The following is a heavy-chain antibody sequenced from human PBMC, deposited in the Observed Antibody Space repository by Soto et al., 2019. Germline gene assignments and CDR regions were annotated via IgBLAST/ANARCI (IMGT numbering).Heavy chain of an antibody. Sequence: GGSLRLSCAASGFIFENFGMSWVRQAPGKGLEWISSISGSGFKKYYADSVKGRFTISRDNSESTVYLELNNLSAEDTAVYHCAKNQGVELVPLATVDWFDPWGQGSVVTVYS. CDR1: GFIFENFG. D-gene: IGHD1-26*01. J-gene: IGHJ5*02. CDR3: AKNQGVELVPLATVDWFDP. V-gene: IGHV3-23*01. CDR2: ISGSGFKK.